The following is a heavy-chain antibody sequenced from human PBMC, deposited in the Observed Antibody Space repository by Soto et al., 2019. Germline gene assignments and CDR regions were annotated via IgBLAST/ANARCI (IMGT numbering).Heavy chain of an antibody. CDR1: GYTFTGYY. D-gene: IGHD6-19*01. CDR3: AREKWLVRRNDPFDI. CDR2: INPNGGST. V-gene: IGHV1-46*01. Sequence: ASVKVSCKASGYTFTGYYMHWVRQAPGQGLEWMGKINPNGGSTTYAQKFQGRVTLTRDTSTNTVNMELSSLRSEDTAVFYCAREKWLVRRNDPFDIWGQGTMVTVSS. J-gene: IGHJ3*02.